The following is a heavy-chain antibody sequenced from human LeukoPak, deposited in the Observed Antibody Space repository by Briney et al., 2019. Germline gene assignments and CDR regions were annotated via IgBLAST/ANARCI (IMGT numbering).Heavy chain of an antibody. V-gene: IGHV4-59*08. CDR1: GGSISSYY. D-gene: IGHD2/OR15-2a*01. Sequence: PSETLSLTCTVPGGSISSYYWSWIRQPPGKGLEWIAYISDIGSINYNPSLKSRVAISLDTSKNQFSLKLSSVTAADTAVYYCAGHHPRNTVDFWGQGTLVTVSS. CDR3: AGHHPRNTVDF. J-gene: IGHJ4*02. CDR2: ISDIGSI.